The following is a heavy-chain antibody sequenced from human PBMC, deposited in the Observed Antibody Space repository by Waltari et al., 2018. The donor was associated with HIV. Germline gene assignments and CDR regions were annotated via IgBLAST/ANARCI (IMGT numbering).Heavy chain of an antibody. D-gene: IGHD4-17*01. Sequence: QVQLPASGPGLVKPSEPLSLTCTVSVGSVSSRSYYLSWLRQPPGKGLAWIGYIYYSGSTNYNPSLKSRVTISVDTSKNQFSLKLSSVTAADTAVYYCARASIQDYDYFDYWGQGTLVTVSS. V-gene: IGHV4-61*01. CDR3: ARASIQDYDYFDY. J-gene: IGHJ4*02. CDR1: VGSVSSRSYY. CDR2: IYYSGST.